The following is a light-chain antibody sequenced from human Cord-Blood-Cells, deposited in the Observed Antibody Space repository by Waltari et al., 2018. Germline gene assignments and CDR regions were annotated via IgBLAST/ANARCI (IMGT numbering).Light chain of an antibody. J-gene: IGLJ3*02. CDR2: GNS. Sequence: QSVLTQPPSVSGAPGQRVTISCTGSSSNIGAGYDVHWYQQLPGTAPKLLSYGNSNRPSGVPDRSSGSKSGTSASLAITGLQAEEEAVDYCASYDSSLGGSVFGGGTKLTVL. CDR3: ASYDSSLGGSV. CDR1: SSNIGAGYD. V-gene: IGLV1-40*01.